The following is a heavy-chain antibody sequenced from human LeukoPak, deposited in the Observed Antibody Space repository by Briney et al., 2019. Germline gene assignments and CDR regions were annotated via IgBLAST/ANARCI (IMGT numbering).Heavy chain of an antibody. J-gene: IGHJ4*02. CDR1: GFTFSSYA. V-gene: IGHV3-30*04. Sequence: GGSLRLSCAASGFTFSSYAMHWVRQAPGKGLEWVAVISYDGSNKYYADSVKGRFTISRDNSKNTLYLQINSLRAEDTAVYYCARGPPPYDYDSSGYYYFDYWGQGTLVTVSS. CDR3: ARGPPPYDYDSSGYYYFDY. D-gene: IGHD3-22*01. CDR2: ISYDGSNK.